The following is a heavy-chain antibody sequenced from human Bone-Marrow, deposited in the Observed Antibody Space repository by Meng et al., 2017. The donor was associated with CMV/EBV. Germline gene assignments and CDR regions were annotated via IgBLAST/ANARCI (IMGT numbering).Heavy chain of an antibody. Sequence: ASVKVSCKASGYTFTSYYMHWVRQAPGQGLEWMGIINPSGGSTSYAQKFQGRVTMTRETSTSTVYMELSSLRSEDTAVYYCARRATLGPHIVGATKAPFGYWGQGTLVTVSS. CDR1: GYTFTSYY. CDR3: ARRATLGPHIVGATKAPFGY. CDR2: INPSGGST. D-gene: IGHD1-26*01. J-gene: IGHJ4*02. V-gene: IGHV1-46*01.